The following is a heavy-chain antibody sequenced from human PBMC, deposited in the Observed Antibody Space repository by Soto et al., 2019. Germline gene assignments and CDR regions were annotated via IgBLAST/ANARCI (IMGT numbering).Heavy chain of an antibody. V-gene: IGHV3-23*01. CDR3: AKDRLMLTMVVVGAFDF. D-gene: IGHD3-22*01. CDR1: GFSFNNHA. CDR2: ISGSGSTT. Sequence: AQLLESGGGLVQPGGSLRLSCAASGFSFNNHAMTWVRQAPGKGLEWVSGISGSGSTTHYADSVKGRFTISRDNSKDTLYLQMNSLRPEDTAVYYCAKDRLMLTMVVVGAFDFWGLGTMVTVSS. J-gene: IGHJ3*01.